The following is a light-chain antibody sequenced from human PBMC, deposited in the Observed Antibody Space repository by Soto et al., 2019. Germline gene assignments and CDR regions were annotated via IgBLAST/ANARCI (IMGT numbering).Light chain of an antibody. CDR1: QSVGNN. CDR3: QQYKNWPPIT. J-gene: IGKJ5*01. V-gene: IGKV3-15*01. Sequence: EIVMTHSPATLSVSPGERATLSCRASQSVGNNLAWYRQKPGQAPRLLIYDASTRATGIPARFSGSGSGTEFTLTISSLQSEDFALYYCQQYKNWPPITFGQGTRLEIK. CDR2: DAS.